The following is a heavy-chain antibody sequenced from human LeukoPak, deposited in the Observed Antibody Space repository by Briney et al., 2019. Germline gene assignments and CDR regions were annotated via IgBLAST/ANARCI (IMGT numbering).Heavy chain of an antibody. Sequence: SETLSLTCAVYGGSFSGYYWSWIRQPPGKGLEWIGEINHSGSTNYNPSLKSRVTISVDTSKNQSSLKLSSVTAADTAVYYCARVCYDFWSGYDAFDIWGQGTMVTVSS. V-gene: IGHV4-34*01. CDR3: ARVCYDFWSGYDAFDI. D-gene: IGHD3-3*01. CDR1: GGSFSGYY. J-gene: IGHJ3*02. CDR2: INHSGST.